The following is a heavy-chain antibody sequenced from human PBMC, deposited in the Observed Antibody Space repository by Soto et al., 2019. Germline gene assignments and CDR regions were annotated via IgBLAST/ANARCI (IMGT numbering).Heavy chain of an antibody. V-gene: IGHV4-4*07. D-gene: IGHD3-3*01. Sequence: KPSETLSLTCTVSGGSISNYFCNWIRQPAGKGLEWIGRIDNSGSTNYNPSLKSRITMSADTSRNQFSLKLNSVTAADTAVYYCARGGQDFWSGPFDYWGQGALVTVPS. CDR3: ARGGQDFWSGPFDY. CDR2: IDNSGST. J-gene: IGHJ4*02. CDR1: GGSISNYF.